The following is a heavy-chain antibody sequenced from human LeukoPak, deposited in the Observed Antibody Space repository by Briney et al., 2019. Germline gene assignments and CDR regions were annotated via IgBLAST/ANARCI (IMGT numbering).Heavy chain of an antibody. CDR3: AGRRVTISRVVTYYFDS. V-gene: IGHV4-39*01. Sequence: PSETLSLTCTVSGDSVSSNNYYWGWIRQPPGKGLEWIGSIYYSGSTYYNPSLKRRVTISVDTSKNQFSLSLSSVTAADTAVYYCAGRRVTISRVVTYYFDSWGQGTLVTVSS. J-gene: IGHJ4*02. D-gene: IGHD3-3*01. CDR2: IYYSGST. CDR1: GDSVSSNNYY.